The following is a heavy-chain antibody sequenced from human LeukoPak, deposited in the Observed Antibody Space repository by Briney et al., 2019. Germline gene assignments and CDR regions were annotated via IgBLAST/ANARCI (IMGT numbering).Heavy chain of an antibody. CDR3: ASDQVSGVFDY. D-gene: IGHD5/OR15-5a*01. Sequence: TGGSLRLSCAGSGFIFSDFYMNWVRQAPGKGLEWLAYITPSGSYTAYGDSVRGRFVVSRDNTKDSVYLQMNSLRAEDTAMYFCASDQVSGVFDYWGQGTLVTVSS. J-gene: IGHJ4*02. V-gene: IGHV3-11*05. CDR2: ITPSGSYT. CDR1: GFIFSDFY.